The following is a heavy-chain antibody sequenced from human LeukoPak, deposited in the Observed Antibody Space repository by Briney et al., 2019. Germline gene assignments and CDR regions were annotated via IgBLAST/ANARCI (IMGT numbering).Heavy chain of an antibody. Sequence: GGSLRLSCAASGFTVSSNYMSWVRQAPGKGLEGVSVIYSGGKTYYADSVKARFTISRHTSKNTLYLQMSSLRAEDTAVYYCARGGGYYDSSGNFDYWGQGTLVTVSS. CDR1: GFTVSSNY. J-gene: IGHJ4*02. D-gene: IGHD3-22*01. CDR2: IYSGGKT. CDR3: ARGGGYYDSSGNFDY. V-gene: IGHV3-53*01.